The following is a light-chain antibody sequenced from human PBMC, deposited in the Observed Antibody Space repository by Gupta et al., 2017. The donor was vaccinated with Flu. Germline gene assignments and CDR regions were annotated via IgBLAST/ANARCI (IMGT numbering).Light chain of an antibody. Sequence: GDRVTITCRASQSISPWLAWFQQKPGKAPKLLIYKASSLESEVPSRSSGSGSGTEFTLTISSLQPDDFATYYCQQYNSYSWTFGQGTKVEIK. V-gene: IGKV1-5*03. J-gene: IGKJ1*01. CDR1: QSISPW. CDR2: KAS. CDR3: QQYNSYSWT.